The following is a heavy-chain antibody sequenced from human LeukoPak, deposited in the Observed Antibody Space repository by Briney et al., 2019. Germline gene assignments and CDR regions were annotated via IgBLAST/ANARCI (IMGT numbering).Heavy chain of an antibody. V-gene: IGHV3-30*01. Sequence: GGSLRLSCAASGFTFSSYAMHWVRQAPGKGLEWVAVISYDGSNKYYADSVKGRFTISRDNSKNTLYLQMNSLRAEDTAVYYCARAGDPGELFYYYYMDVWGKGTTVTVSS. D-gene: IGHD3-10*01. CDR2: ISYDGSNK. CDR3: ARAGDPGELFYYYYMDV. CDR1: GFTFSSYA. J-gene: IGHJ6*03.